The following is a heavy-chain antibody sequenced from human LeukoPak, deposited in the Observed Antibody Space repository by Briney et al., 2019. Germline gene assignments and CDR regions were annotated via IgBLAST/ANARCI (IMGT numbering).Heavy chain of an antibody. CDR1: GGSINNYY. J-gene: IGHJ4*02. CDR2: IYYSGST. CDR3: ARDLGNYFGYFDY. Sequence: SETLSLTCTVSGGSINNYYWNWIRQPPGKRQEWIGYIYYSGSTNYNPSLKSRVTISVDTSKNQFSLKLSSVTAADTAVYYCARDLGNYFGYFDYWGQGTLVTVSS. V-gene: IGHV4-59*01. D-gene: IGHD1-7*01.